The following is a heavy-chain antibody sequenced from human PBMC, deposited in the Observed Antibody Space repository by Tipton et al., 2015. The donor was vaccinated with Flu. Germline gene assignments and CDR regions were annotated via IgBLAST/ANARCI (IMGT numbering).Heavy chain of an antibody. CDR3: AACGGNCPSREYVQY. D-gene: IGHD2-21*02. V-gene: IGHV3-74*01. CDR2: INPDGSIT. CDR1: RFSFTKYW. J-gene: IGHJ1*01. Sequence: SLRLSCADSRFSFTKYWMHWVRQVLGKGLAWVSNINPDGSITNYADAVRGRFTISRDSAKSTLYLHMNSLRAEDTAVYYCAACGGNCPSREYVQYWGQGTLVTVSS.